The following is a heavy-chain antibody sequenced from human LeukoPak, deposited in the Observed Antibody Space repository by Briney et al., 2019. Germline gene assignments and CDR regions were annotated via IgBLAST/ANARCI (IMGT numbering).Heavy chain of an antibody. Sequence: GGSLRLSCAASGFTFSSYALTWVRQAPGKGLEWVSAISGSGGSTYYADSVKGRFTISRDNSKNTLYLQMNSLRAEDTAVYYCAKAATPRTTEPLDYWGQGTLATVSS. D-gene: IGHD1-14*01. CDR2: ISGSGGST. CDR1: GFTFSSYA. V-gene: IGHV3-23*01. J-gene: IGHJ4*02. CDR3: AKAATPRTTEPLDY.